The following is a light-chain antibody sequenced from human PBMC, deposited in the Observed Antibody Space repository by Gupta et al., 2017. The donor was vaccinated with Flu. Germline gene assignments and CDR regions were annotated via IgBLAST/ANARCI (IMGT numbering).Light chain of an antibody. Sequence: QSVTISCTGTSSEGGGYAYVSWHQQHPDNDLSLMIYEVRNRPPGVPDRFSGSKSGNTASRTVSVRQAEDEDDYDCSSYAGSLYVFGTGTKVTVL. CDR2: EVR. CDR3: SSYAGSLYV. CDR1: SSEGGGYAY. V-gene: IGLV2-8*01. J-gene: IGLJ1*01.